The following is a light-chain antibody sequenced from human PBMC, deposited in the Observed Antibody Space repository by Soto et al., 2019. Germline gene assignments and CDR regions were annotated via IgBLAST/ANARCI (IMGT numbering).Light chain of an antibody. Sequence: QSVLTQPASVSGSPGQSITISCTGTSSDVWSYNLVSWYQQHPGKAPKLMIYEGTKRPSGVSDRFSGSRSGNTASLTISGLQAEDEADYYCCSYASSSTYVFGSGTKLTVL. V-gene: IGLV2-23*01. CDR1: SSDVWSYNL. J-gene: IGLJ1*01. CDR2: EGT. CDR3: CSYASSSTYV.